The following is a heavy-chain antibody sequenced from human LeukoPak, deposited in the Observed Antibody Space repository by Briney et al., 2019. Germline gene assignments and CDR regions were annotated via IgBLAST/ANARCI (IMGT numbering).Heavy chain of an antibody. CDR1: GGSFSGYY. Sequence: PSETLSLTCAVYGGSFSGYYWSWIRQPPGKGLEWIGEINHSGSTNYNPSLKIRVTMSADTSKNQYSLRLSSVTAADTAVYYRARAGDYLHLYYYYYMDVWGKGTTVTVSS. CDR3: ARAGDYLHLYYYYYMDV. V-gene: IGHV4-34*01. CDR2: INHSGST. J-gene: IGHJ6*03. D-gene: IGHD3-10*01.